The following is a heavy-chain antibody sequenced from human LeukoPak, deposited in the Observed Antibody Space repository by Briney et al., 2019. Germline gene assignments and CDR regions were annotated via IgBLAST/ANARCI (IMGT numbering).Heavy chain of an antibody. CDR1: GVSISSSNSY. CDR2: IYYSGST. J-gene: IGHJ4*02. Sequence: PSETLSLTCTVSGVSISSSNSYWGWLRQPPGKGLEWIGSIYYSGSTYYNPALESLTTISVDTSKNQFSLKLSSVTAADTAVYYCAREGGYSGYDYYWGQGTLVTVSS. D-gene: IGHD5-12*01. CDR3: AREGGYSGYDYY. V-gene: IGHV4-39*07.